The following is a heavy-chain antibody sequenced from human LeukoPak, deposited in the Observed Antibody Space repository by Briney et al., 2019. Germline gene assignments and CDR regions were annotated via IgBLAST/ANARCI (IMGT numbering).Heavy chain of an antibody. CDR1: GRSVSRYY. CDR2: IYYSGST. D-gene: IGHD3-10*01. Sequence: ASETLSLTCTLSGRSVSRYYSGWIRQPPGEGLEWLGYIYYSGSTNYNPSLKSRVTISVDTSKNQIALKLSSVNAADTAVYYCARFGSNPYYVDYLGQGALVGVSS. CDR3: ARFGSNPYYVDY. J-gene: IGHJ4*02. V-gene: IGHV4-59*08.